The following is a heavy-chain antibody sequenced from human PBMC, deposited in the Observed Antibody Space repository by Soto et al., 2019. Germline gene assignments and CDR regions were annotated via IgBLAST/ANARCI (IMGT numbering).Heavy chain of an antibody. D-gene: IGHD3-16*02. Sequence: EVQLLESGGGLVQPGGSLRLSCAASGFTFSSYAMSWVRQAPGKGLEWVSAISGSGGSTYYADSVKGRFTISRDNSKNTLYLQMNSLRAEDTAVYYCAKETSVWGSYRYRFDYWGQGTLVTVSS. V-gene: IGHV3-23*01. J-gene: IGHJ4*02. CDR2: ISGSGGST. CDR3: AKETSVWGSYRYRFDY. CDR1: GFTFSSYA.